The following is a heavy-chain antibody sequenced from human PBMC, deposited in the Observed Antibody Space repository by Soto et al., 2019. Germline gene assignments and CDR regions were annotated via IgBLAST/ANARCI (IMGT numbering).Heavy chain of an antibody. CDR2: TYYRSKWYN. V-gene: IGHV6-1*01. D-gene: IGHD1-1*01. Sequence: QPLSLTCAISRDSVSSNSAAWNWIRQSPSRGLEWLGRTYYRSKWYNDYAVSVKSRITINPDTSKNQFSLQLNSVTPEDTAVYYCARGPTPTKNWNDIFYYFDYWGQGTLVTVSS. CDR3: ARGPTPTKNWNDIFYYFDY. CDR1: RDSVSSNSAA. J-gene: IGHJ4*02.